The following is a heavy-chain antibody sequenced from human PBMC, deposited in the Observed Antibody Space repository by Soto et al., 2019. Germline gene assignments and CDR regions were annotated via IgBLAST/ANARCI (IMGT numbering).Heavy chain of an antibody. J-gene: IGHJ4*02. CDR3: ARQGCDFWSGYYTVFDS. CDR1: GGSISSSSYY. CDR2: IYYSGST. V-gene: IGHV4-39*01. Sequence: PSETLSLTCTVSGGSISSSSYYWGWIRQPPGKGLEWIGSIYYSGSTYYNPSLKSRVTISVDTSKNQFSLKLTSVTAADTAVYYCARQGCDFWSGYYTVFDSWGQGTLVTVSS. D-gene: IGHD3-3*01.